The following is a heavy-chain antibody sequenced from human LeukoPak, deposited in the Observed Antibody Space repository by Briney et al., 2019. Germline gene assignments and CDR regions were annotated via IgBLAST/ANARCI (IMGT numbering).Heavy chain of an antibody. D-gene: IGHD6-19*01. CDR1: GFTFSSYW. J-gene: IGHJ4*02. CDR3: ARALTVADYYFDY. CDR2: INSDGSST. Sequence: GGSLRLSCAASGFTFSSYWMHWVRQAPGKGLVWVSRINSDGSSTSYADSVKGRFTISRDSAKNTLYLQMNSLRAGDTAVYYCARALTVADYYFDYWGQGTLVTVSS. V-gene: IGHV3-74*01.